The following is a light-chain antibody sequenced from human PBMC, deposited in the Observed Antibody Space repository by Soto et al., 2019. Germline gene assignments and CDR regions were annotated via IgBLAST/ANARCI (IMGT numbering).Light chain of an antibody. J-gene: IGLJ1*01. Sequence: QSLLTQPPSVCGAPGQRFIISCTGTSSNIGSGYDVHWYQHLPGTAPKLLIYGNTIRPSGVPDRFSGSKSGTSASLAITGLQAEDEADYYCQSYDRSLRGYVFGTGTKVTV. CDR2: GNT. CDR3: QSYDRSLRGYV. CDR1: SSNIGSGYD. V-gene: IGLV1-40*01.